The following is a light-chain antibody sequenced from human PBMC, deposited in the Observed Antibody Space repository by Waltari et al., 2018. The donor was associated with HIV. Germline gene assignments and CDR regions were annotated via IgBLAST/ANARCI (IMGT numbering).Light chain of an antibody. CDR2: DVS. CDR3: CSYAGTYTYV. Sequence: QSALTQPRPVSGSPGQSVTISCTGTSTDVGDYNTVSCYQQHPGKAPKLMIYDVSKWPSGVPDRFSGSKSGNTASLTISGLQAEDEADYYCCSYAGTYTYVFGTGTKVTVL. V-gene: IGLV2-11*01. CDR1: STDVGDYNT. J-gene: IGLJ1*01.